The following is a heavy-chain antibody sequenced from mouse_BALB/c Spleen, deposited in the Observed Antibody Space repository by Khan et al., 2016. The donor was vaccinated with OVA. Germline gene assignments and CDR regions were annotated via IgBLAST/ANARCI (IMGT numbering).Heavy chain of an antibody. Sequence: EVELVESGGDLVQPGGSRQLSCAASGFTFSSYGMHWVRQAPEKGLEWVAYISGDSNTIYYADTVKGRFTISRDNPRNTLFLQMTSLMSEDTAMYYCATSYFYGYYFDYWGPGTTLTVSS. J-gene: IGHJ2*01. V-gene: IGHV5-17*02. CDR1: GFTFSSYG. CDR3: ATSYFYGYYFDY. CDR2: ISGDSNTI. D-gene: IGHD1-1*01.